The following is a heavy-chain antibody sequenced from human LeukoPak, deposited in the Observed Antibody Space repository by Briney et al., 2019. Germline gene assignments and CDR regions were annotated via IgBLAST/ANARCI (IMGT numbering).Heavy chain of an antibody. V-gene: IGHV1-2*02. J-gene: IGHJ4*02. D-gene: IGHD3-22*01. CDR1: GYTFTGYY. Sequence: ASVKVSCKASGYTFTGYYMHWVRQAPGQGLEGMGWINPDSGGTNYAQKFQGRVTMTRDTSISTAYMELSRLRSDDAAVYYCARVYHDSSGYYYWGQGTLVTVSS. CDR2: INPDSGGT. CDR3: ARVYHDSSGYYY.